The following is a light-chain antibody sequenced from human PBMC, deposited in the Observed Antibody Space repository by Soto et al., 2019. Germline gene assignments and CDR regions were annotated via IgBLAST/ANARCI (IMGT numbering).Light chain of an antibody. CDR1: QSVLYSSNNKNY. J-gene: IGKJ4*01. CDR2: WAS. CDR3: QQYYSTPLT. V-gene: IGKV4-1*01. Sequence: DIVMTQSPDSLAVSLGERATINCKSSQSVLYSSNNKNYLAWYQQKPGQHPKLLIYWASNRESGVPDRLSGSGSGTDFTLSISSLQAEDVAVYYYQQYYSTPLTFGGGTKVEIK.